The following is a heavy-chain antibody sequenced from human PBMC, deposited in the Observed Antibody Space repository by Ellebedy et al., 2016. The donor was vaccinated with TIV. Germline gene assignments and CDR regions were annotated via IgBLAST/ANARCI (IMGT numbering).Heavy chain of an antibody. J-gene: IGHJ2*01. Sequence: ASVKVSCKASGYTFTSYGISWVRQAPGQGLEWMGWISAYSGYTNYAQKLQGRVTMTTDTSTSTAYMELSSLRSDDTAVYYCARGPYGGISVWYFDVWGRGTLVTVSS. CDR2: ISAYSGYT. CDR1: GYTFTSYG. V-gene: IGHV1-18*04. CDR3: ARGPYGGISVWYFDV. D-gene: IGHD4-23*01.